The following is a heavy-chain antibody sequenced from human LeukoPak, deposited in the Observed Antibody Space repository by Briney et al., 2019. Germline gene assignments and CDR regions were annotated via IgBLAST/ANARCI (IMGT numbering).Heavy chain of an antibody. D-gene: IGHD3-10*01. J-gene: IGHJ6*03. CDR3: TVNRESDYYYYYMDV. Sequence: PGGSLRLSCAASGFTFSSYWMSWVRQAPGKGLEWVGFIRSKAYGGTTEYAASVKGRFTISRDDSKSIAYLQMNSLKTEDTAVYYCTVNRESDYYYYYMDVWGKGTTVTISS. CDR1: GFTFSSYW. CDR2: IRSKAYGGTT. V-gene: IGHV3-49*04.